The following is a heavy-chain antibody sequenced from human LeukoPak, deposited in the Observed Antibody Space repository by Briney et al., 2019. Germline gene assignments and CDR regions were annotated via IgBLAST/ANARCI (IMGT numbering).Heavy chain of an antibody. CDR1: GGSISSYY. CDR2: IYYSGST. J-gene: IGHJ4*02. CDR3: ARGGHAPNDLIDY. Sequence: SETLSLTCTVSGGSISSYYWSWIRQPPGKGLEWIGYIYYSGSTNYNPSLKSRVTISVDTSKNQFSLKLSSVTAADTAVYYCARGGHAPNDLIDYWGQGTLVTVSS. V-gene: IGHV4-59*01. D-gene: IGHD3/OR15-3a*01.